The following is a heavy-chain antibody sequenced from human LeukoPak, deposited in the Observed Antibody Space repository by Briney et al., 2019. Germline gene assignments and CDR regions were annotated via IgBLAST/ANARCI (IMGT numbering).Heavy chain of an antibody. V-gene: IGHV3-23*01. Sequence: GGSLRLSGAASGFTFSTYAVNWVRQAPGQGLEWVSTISGSGDSTYYADSVKGRFTISRDNSKDTLYLQMSSVRVDDTAVYYCARDRGRYYDSRGFYWGYYFDSWGQGILVTVST. D-gene: IGHD3-22*01. J-gene: IGHJ4*02. CDR1: GFTFSTYA. CDR2: ISGSGDST. CDR3: ARDRGRYYDSRGFYWGYYFDS.